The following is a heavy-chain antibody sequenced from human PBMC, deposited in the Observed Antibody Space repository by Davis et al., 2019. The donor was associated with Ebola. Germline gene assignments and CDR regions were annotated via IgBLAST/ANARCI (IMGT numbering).Heavy chain of an antibody. D-gene: IGHD2-15*01. CDR2: IDPDDSYT. J-gene: IGHJ5*02. CDR1: GYSFTSYW. Sequence: GESLKISCKGSGYSFTSYWISWVRQMPGKGLEWMGTIDPDDSYTKYSPSFQGHVTIAADKSISTAYLQWSTLEASDTAIYYCAREGEYCSSGSCYSNWFDPWGQGTLVTVSS. CDR3: AREGEYCSSGSCYSNWFDP. V-gene: IGHV5-10-1*01.